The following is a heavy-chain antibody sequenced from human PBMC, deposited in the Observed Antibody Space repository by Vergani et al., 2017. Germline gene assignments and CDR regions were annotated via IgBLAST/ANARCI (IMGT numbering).Heavy chain of an antibody. D-gene: IGHD3-22*01. V-gene: IGHV4-30-4*08. CDR3: ARHGNNYSSSYYYGFDY. J-gene: IGHJ4*02. CDR1: GGSISSGDYY. Sequence: QVQLQESGPGLVKPSQTLSLTCTVPGGSISSGDYYWGWIRQPPGKGLEWIGYIYFSGGTYYNPSLKSRVTISVDTSKNLFSLKLSSVTAADTAVYSCARHGNNYSSSYYYGFDYWGQGTLVTVSS. CDR2: IYFSGGT.